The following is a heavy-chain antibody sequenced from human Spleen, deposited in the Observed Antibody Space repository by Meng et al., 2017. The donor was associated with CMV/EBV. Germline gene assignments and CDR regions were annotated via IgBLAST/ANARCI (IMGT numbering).Heavy chain of an antibody. J-gene: IGHJ3*02. CDR1: GFSLITDKMC. V-gene: IGHV2-70*18. CDR2: IDWDNDK. Sequence: SGPTLVKPSQTLTLTCTFSGFSLITDKMCVSWVRQPPAKALEWLALIDWDNDKYYKTSLKTRLTISKDTSKNQVVLRMTNMDPVDTATYYCARSSPTSGDAFDIWGQGTMVTVSS. CDR3: ARSSPTSGDAFDI.